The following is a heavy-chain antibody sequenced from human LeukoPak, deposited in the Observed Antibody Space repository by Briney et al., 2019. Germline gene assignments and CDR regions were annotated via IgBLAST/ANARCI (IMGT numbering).Heavy chain of an antibody. CDR1: GFTFSSLA. D-gene: IGHD4-17*01. CDR3: AKDGLDYGDYVFDI. J-gene: IGHJ3*02. CDR2: VSGSGGAT. V-gene: IGHV3-23*01. Sequence: PGGSLRLSCTASGFTFSSLAMHWVRQAPGKGLEWVSAVSGSGGATHYADSVKGRFTISRDNSKNTLYLQMNSLRAEDTAVYYCAKDGLDYGDYVFDIWGQGTMVTVSS.